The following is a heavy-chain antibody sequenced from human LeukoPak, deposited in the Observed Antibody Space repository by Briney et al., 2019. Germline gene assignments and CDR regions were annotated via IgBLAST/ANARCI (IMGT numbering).Heavy chain of an antibody. D-gene: IGHD2-15*01. CDR2: ISAYNGYA. Sequence: ASVKVSCKTSGYTFTSYGISWVRQAPGQGLEWMGWISAYNGYAKYAQNDQGRVTMTTDTSTSTAYMDLRSLRSDDTAVYYCARNDSSAYDYWGQGTLVTVSS. CDR3: ARNDSSAYDY. J-gene: IGHJ4*02. CDR1: GYTFTSYG. V-gene: IGHV1-18*01.